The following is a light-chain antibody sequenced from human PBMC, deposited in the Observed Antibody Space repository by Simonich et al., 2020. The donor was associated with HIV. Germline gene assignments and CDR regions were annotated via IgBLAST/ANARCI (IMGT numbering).Light chain of an antibody. CDR3: QQSYSTPRT. CDR1: QGISSW. J-gene: IGKJ2*01. V-gene: IGKV1-5*03. Sequence: DIQMTQSPSTLSASVGDRVTITCRASQGISSWLAWYQQKPGKAPKLLIYKASSLESGVPSRFSGSGSGTEFTLTISSLQPDDVATYYCQQSYSTPRTFGQGTKLEIK. CDR2: KAS.